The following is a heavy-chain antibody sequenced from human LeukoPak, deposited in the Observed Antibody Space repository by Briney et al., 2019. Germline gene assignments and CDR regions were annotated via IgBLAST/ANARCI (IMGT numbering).Heavy chain of an antibody. Sequence: PSETLSLTCTVSGGSISSGDYYWSWIRQPPGKGLEWIGYIYYSGSTYYNPSLKSRVTISVDTSKNQFSLKLSSVTAADTAVYYCARHAGSDGWYFHYFDYWGQGTLVTVSS. V-gene: IGHV4-30-4*01. J-gene: IGHJ4*02. CDR1: GGSISSGDYY. CDR2: IYYSGST. D-gene: IGHD6-19*01. CDR3: ARHAGSDGWYFHYFDY.